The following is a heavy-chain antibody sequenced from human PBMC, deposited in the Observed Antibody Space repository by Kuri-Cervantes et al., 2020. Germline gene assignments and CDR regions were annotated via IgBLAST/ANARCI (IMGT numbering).Heavy chain of an antibody. J-gene: IGHJ6*02. Sequence: GESLKISCAASGFTVSSNYMSWVRQAPGKGLEWVSVIYSGGSTYYADSVKGRFTISRDNSKNTLYLQMNSLRAEDTAVYYCAKDIELRYFDWLLYYYGMDVWGQGTTVTVSS. D-gene: IGHD3-9*01. CDR2: IYSGGST. CDR3: AKDIELRYFDWLLYYYGMDV. CDR1: GFTVSSNY. V-gene: IGHV3-53*01.